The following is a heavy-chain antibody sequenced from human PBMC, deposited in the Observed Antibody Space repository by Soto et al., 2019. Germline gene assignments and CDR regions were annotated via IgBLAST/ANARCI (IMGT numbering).Heavy chain of an antibody. J-gene: IGHJ6*03. V-gene: IGHV4-39*01. CDR3: ARNRVLADYYYYMDV. Sequence: SETLSLTCTVSGGSISSSSYYWGWLRQPPGKGLEWIGSIYYSGSTYYNPSLKSRVTISVDTSKNQFSLKLSSVTAADTAVYYCARNRVLADYYYYMDVWGKGTTVTVSS. CDR2: IYYSGST. CDR1: GGSISSSSYY.